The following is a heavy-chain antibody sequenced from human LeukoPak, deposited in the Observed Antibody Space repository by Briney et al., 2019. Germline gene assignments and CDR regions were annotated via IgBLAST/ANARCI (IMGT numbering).Heavy chain of an antibody. CDR3: AKGRQWLVHY. CDR2: ISGNGANT. CDR1: GFPLDDYS. D-gene: IGHD6-19*01. Sequence: GSLGLSWATSGFPLDDYSMHLVPQAPGEGLEWVSLISGNGANTYYGVSVKGRFTISRDNSKNSLYLQMDSLRTEDTGLYYCAKGRQWLVHYWGQGTLVTVSS. J-gene: IGHJ4*02. V-gene: IGHV3-43*02.